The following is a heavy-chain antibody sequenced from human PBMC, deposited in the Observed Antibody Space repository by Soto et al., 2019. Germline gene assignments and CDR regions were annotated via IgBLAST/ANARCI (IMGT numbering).Heavy chain of an antibody. CDR1: GFTFSSYG. V-gene: IGHV3-33*01. Sequence: GGSLRLSCAASGFTFSSYGMRLVCQAPGKGLEWVAVIWYDGSNKYYADSVKGRFTISRYNSKNTLYLQMNSLRAEDTAEYYCARELDSSSYVFDYWGKGTLVTVS. J-gene: IGHJ4*02. CDR2: IWYDGSNK. D-gene: IGHD6-13*01. CDR3: ARELDSSSYVFDY.